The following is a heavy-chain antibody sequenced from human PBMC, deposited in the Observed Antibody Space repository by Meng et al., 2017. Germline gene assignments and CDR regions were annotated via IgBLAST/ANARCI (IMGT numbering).Heavy chain of an antibody. Sequence: GQLVRLGAGVKKPGASVKVSCKPSGYNFPDYYIHWVRQAPGQGLEWMGRIDPKSGDTHYAQKFQGRVTMTGDTSIGTAYMELRGLRSDDTAVYFCARDEDISAAGKLFGDYWGQGTLVTVSS. D-gene: IGHD6-13*01. J-gene: IGHJ4*02. CDR3: ARDEDISAAGKLFGDY. CDR2: IDPKSGDT. V-gene: IGHV1-2*06. CDR1: GYNFPDYY.